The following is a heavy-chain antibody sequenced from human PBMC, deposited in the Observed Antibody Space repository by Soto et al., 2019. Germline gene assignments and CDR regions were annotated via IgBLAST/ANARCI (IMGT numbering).Heavy chain of an antibody. CDR3: ARVWFGELLYHNYGMDV. D-gene: IGHD3-10*01. CDR1: GGTFSSYA. V-gene: IGHV1-69*13. CDR2: IIPIFGTA. Sequence: ASVKVSCKASGGTFSSYAISWVRQAPGQGLEWMGGIIPIFGTANYAQKFQGRVTITADESTSTAYMELSSLRSEDTAVYYCARVWFGELLYHNYGMDVWGQGTTVTVSS. J-gene: IGHJ6*02.